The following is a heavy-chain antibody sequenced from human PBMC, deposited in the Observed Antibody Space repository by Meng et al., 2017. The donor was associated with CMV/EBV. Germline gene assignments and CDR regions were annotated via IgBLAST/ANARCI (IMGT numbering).Heavy chain of an antibody. V-gene: IGHV3-7*01. CDR3: ARDRGYSYSDY. CDR2: IKQDGSEK. D-gene: IGHD5-18*01. CDR1: GFTFSSYW. J-gene: IGHJ4*02. Sequence: GESLKISCAASGFTFSSYWMSWVRPAPGKGLEWVANIKQDGSEKYYVDSVKGRFTISRDNAKNSLYLQMNSLRAEDTAVYYCARDRGYSYSDYWGQGTLVTVSS.